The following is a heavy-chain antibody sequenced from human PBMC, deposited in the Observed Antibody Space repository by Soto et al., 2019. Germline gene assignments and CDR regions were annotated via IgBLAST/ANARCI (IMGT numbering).Heavy chain of an antibody. Sequence: EALSVTGTDPGDTISSKTYIRGWNRQPPGKGLEWIGSIYYSGSTYNNPSLRSRVSMSIDTSKDQFSLKLKSVTAADTALYFCARKRTSVLTQAYFAGWGPGPLVTVDS. CDR1: GDTISSKTYI. J-gene: IGHJ4*02. D-gene: IGHD2-21*02. CDR2: IYYSGST. CDR3: ARKRTSVLTQAYFAG. V-gene: IGHV4-39*01.